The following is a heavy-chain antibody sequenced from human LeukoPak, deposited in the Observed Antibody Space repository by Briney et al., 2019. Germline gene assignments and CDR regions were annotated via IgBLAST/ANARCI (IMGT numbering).Heavy chain of an antibody. CDR3: ARAPRLMGYYYMDV. Sequence: RSSETLSLACTVSGGSISSSSYYWGWIRQPPGKGLEWIGSIYYSGSTYYNPSLKSRVTMSVDTSKNQFSLKLSSVTAADTAVYYCARAPRLMGYYYMDVWGKGTTVTISS. CDR2: IYYSGST. J-gene: IGHJ6*03. V-gene: IGHV4-39*07. D-gene: IGHD3-16*01. CDR1: GGSISSSSYY.